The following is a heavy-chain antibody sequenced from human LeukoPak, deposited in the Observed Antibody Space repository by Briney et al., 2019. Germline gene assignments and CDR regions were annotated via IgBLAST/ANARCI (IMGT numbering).Heavy chain of an antibody. J-gene: IGHJ4*02. CDR3: ARVNSSGYSPFDY. D-gene: IGHD3-22*01. CDR2: IYYSGST. Sequence: SETLSLTCTVSGGSISSSSYYWGWIRQPPGKGLEWIGSIYYSGSTYYNPSLKSRVTISVDTSKNRFSLKLSSVTAADTAVYYCARVNSSGYSPFDYWGQGTLVTVSS. CDR1: GGSISSSSYY. V-gene: IGHV4-39*07.